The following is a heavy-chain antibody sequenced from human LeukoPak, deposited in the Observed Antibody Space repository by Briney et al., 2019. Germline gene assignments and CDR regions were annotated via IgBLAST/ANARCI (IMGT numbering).Heavy chain of an antibody. CDR1: GGSISSGGYY. CDR3: ARRGVTQKYFDY. D-gene: IGHD3-10*01. V-gene: IGHV4-31*03. Sequence: SQTLSLTCTVSGGSISSGGYYWSWIRQHPGKGLEWIGYIYYSGSTYYNPSLKSRVTISVDTSKNQFSLKLSSVTAADTAVYYCARRGVTQKYFDYWCQGTLVTVSS. CDR2: IYYSGST. J-gene: IGHJ4*02.